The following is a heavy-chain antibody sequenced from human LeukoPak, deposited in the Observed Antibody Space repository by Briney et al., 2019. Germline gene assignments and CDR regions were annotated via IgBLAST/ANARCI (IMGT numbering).Heavy chain of an antibody. V-gene: IGHV4-4*09. CDR1: GGSISSYY. CDR2: IYTCGSN. J-gene: IGHJ4*02. Sequence: KPSETLSLTCSVSGGSISSYYWSWIRQPPGKGLEWIGYIYTCGSNDYNPSLKSRGTISVDTSKNQFSLKLSSVTAADTAVYYCARGGPRGAARPGYFDYWGQGTLVTVSS. CDR3: ARGGPRGAARPGYFDY. D-gene: IGHD6-6*01.